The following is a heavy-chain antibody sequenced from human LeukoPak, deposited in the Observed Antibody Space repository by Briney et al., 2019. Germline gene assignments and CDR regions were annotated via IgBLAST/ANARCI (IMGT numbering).Heavy chain of an antibody. CDR1: GGSISSSSYY. CDR2: IYHSGST. Sequence: SETLSLTCTVSGGSISSSSYYWGWIRQPPGKGLEWIGYIYHSGSTYYNPSLKSRVTISVDRSKNQFSLKLTSVTAADTAVYYCARYGGSGTYFFDYWGQGTLVTVSS. V-gene: IGHV4-30-2*01. CDR3: ARYGGSGTYFFDY. D-gene: IGHD3-10*01. J-gene: IGHJ4*02.